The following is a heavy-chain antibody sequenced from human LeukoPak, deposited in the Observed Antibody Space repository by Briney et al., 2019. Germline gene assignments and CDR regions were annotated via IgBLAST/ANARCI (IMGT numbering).Heavy chain of an antibody. D-gene: IGHD6-6*01. J-gene: IGHJ5*02. Sequence: ASVKVSCKASGYIFTNHYMHWVRQAPGQGLEWMGLINPSGSSTLYAEKFRGRIIMTRDMSTATDYMELSSLRSEDTAVYYCARDSSIADRGWWFDPWGQGTLVTVSS. CDR3: ARDSSIADRGWWFDP. V-gene: IGHV1-46*01. CDR2: INPSGSST. CDR1: GYIFTNHY.